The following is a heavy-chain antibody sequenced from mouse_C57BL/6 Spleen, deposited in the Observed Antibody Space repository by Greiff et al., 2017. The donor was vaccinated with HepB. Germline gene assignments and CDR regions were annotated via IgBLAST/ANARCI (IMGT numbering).Heavy chain of an antibody. J-gene: IGHJ3*01. CDR2: IYPGDGDT. Sequence: QVQLKESGPELVKPGASVKISCKASGYAFSSSWMNWVKQRPGKGLEWIGRIYPGDGDTNYNGKFKGKATLTADKSSSTAYMQLSSLTSEDSAVYFCARGYDGSSWFAYWGQGTLVTVSA. V-gene: IGHV1-82*01. D-gene: IGHD2-3*01. CDR1: GYAFSSSW. CDR3: ARGYDGSSWFAY.